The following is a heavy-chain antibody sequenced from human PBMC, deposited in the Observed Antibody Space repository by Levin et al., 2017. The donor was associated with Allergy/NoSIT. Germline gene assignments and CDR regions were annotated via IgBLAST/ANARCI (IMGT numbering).Heavy chain of an antibody. J-gene: IGHJ4*02. D-gene: IGHD3-10*01. CDR1: GFTFSTYA. Sequence: PGESLKISCSASGFTFSTYAMTWVRQAPGKGLEWVSGFSSSGCNTHYADSVKGRFTISRDSSKNTLYLQMNSLRAEDTAVYYCAKDRTPYGSGIAVDYWGQGTLVTVSS. V-gene: IGHV3-23*01. CDR2: FSSSGCNT. CDR3: AKDRTPYGSGIAVDY.